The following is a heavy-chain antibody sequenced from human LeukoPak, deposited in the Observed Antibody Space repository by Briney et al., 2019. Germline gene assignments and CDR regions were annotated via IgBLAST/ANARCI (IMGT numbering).Heavy chain of an antibody. CDR2: ISSDGSTI. Sequence: GGSLRLSCAASGFTFSDFFMSWIRRAPGKGLEWVSYISSDGSTIYYADSERGRFTISRDNSKNSVYLQMISLRAEDTAVYYCARDPLSDSSGGYWGQGTLVTVSS. V-gene: IGHV3-11*01. J-gene: IGHJ4*02. CDR3: ARDPLSDSSGGY. CDR1: GFTFSDFF. D-gene: IGHD3-3*01.